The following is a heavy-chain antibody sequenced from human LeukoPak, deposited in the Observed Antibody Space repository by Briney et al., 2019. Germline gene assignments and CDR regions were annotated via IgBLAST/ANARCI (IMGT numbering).Heavy chain of an antibody. D-gene: IGHD2-2*01. CDR2: IYTRGHT. V-gene: IGHV4-4*07. J-gene: IGHJ3*02. CDR1: GTPDNTYY. CDR3: ARGRYCTATACYGGDAFDI. Sequence: PSGTLSLTCTFSGTPDNTYYWSRIRQPAGRGRDGIGLIYTRGHTNYNPSLKSRVSMSVDTSKSQFSLRLSSVTAADTAVYYCARGRYCTATACYGGDAFDIWGQGTVVTVSS.